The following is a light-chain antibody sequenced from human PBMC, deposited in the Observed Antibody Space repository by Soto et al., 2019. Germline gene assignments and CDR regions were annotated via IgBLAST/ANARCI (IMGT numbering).Light chain of an antibody. CDR1: SSDVAGYNY. Sequence: QSALTPPASVSGSPGQSITISCTGTSSDVAGYNYFSWYQQHPGKAPKLMIYDVSNRPSGVSNRFSGSKSGNTASLTISGLQAEDEADYYCSSYTSSGTLEVFGTGTKLTVL. CDR3: SSYTSSGTLEV. CDR2: DVS. V-gene: IGLV2-14*01. J-gene: IGLJ1*01.